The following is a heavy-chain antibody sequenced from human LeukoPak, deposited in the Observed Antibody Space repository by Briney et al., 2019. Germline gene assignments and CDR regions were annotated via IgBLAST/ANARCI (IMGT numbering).Heavy chain of an antibody. J-gene: IGHJ5*02. D-gene: IGHD2-2*01. CDR1: GFTFSIHW. CDR3: VRGALRDCSYTSCTRGNWFDP. Sequence: GGSLRLSCAASGFTFSIHWMHWVRQAPEKGLVGVSHINADGSATYYAASVKGRFTISRDNARNTLYLQMHSLTAEDTGVYYCVRGALRDCSYTSCTRGNWFDPWGQGTLVTVSS. CDR2: INADGSAT. V-gene: IGHV3-74*01.